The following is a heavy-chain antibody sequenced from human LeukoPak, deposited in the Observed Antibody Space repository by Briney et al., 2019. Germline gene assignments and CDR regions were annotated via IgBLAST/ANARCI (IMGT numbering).Heavy chain of an antibody. CDR3: ARPRGGYPKHYYYGMDV. CDR2: IIPIFGTA. V-gene: IGHV1-69*13. Sequence: SVTVSCTASGGTFSSYAISWVRQAPGQGLEWMGGIIPIFGTANYAQKFQGRVTITADESTSTAYMELSSLRSEDTAVYYCARPRGGYPKHYYYGMDVWGQGTTVTVSS. CDR1: GGTFSSYA. D-gene: IGHD3-22*01. J-gene: IGHJ6*02.